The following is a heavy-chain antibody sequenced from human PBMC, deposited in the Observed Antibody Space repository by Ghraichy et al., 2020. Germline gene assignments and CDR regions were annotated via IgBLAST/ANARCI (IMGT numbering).Heavy chain of an antibody. CDR2: IYADGHT. V-gene: IGHV3-53*01. CDR3: AREIQSYGLDV. Sequence: GESLNISCAASGFTVTSNYMSWVRQAPGKGLEWVSVIYADGHTVYADSVKGRFTISRDNSKNTVYFQMKSLRVEDTAVYYCAREIQSYGLDVWGQGTTVTVPS. D-gene: IGHD5-18*01. J-gene: IGHJ6*02. CDR1: GFTVTSNY.